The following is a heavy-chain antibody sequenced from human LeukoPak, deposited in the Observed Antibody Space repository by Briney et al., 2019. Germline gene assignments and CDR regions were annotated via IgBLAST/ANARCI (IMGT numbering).Heavy chain of an antibody. Sequence: GRSLRLSCAASGFTFSSYGMHWVRQAPGKGLESVAVISYDGSNKYYADSVKGRFTISRDNSKNTLYLQMNSLRAEDTAVYYCAREGCSSTSCYVPVIWGQGTLVTVSS. D-gene: IGHD2-2*01. CDR2: ISYDGSNK. V-gene: IGHV3-30*03. J-gene: IGHJ4*02. CDR3: AREGCSSTSCYVPVI. CDR1: GFTFSSYG.